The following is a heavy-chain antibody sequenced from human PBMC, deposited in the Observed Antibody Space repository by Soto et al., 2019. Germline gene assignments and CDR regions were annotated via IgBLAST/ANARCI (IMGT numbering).Heavy chain of an antibody. CDR2: ISYDGSNK. V-gene: IGHV3-30-3*01. J-gene: IGHJ4*02. Sequence: GGSLRLSCAASGFTFSSYAMHWVRQAPGKGLEWVAVISYDGSNKYYADSVKGRFTISRDNSKNTLYLQMNSLRAEDTAVYYCARALLYDSSGYPLDYWGQGTLVTVSS. CDR3: ARALLYDSSGYPLDY. D-gene: IGHD3-22*01. CDR1: GFTFSSYA.